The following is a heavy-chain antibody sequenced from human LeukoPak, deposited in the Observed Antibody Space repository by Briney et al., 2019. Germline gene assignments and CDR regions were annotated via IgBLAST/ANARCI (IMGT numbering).Heavy chain of an antibody. CDR2: ISGSGGST. Sequence: GGSLRLSCAASGFTFSSYAMSWVRQAPGKGLEWVSAISGSGGSTYYADSVKGRFTISRDNSKNTLYLQMNSLRAGDTAVYYCAKGIPKMVRAVNTYRYYYYGMDVWGQGTTVTVSS. V-gene: IGHV3-23*01. D-gene: IGHD3-10*01. J-gene: IGHJ6*02. CDR3: AKGIPKMVRAVNTYRYYYYGMDV. CDR1: GFTFSSYA.